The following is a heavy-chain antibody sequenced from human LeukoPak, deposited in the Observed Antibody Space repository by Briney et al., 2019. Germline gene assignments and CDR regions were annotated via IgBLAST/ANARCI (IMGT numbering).Heavy chain of an antibody. CDR3: ARVAPPTNDAFDI. J-gene: IGHJ3*02. Sequence: SETLSLTCAVSGGSISSSNWWSWVRQPPGKGLEWIGEIYHSGSTNYNPPLKSRVTISVDKSKNQFSLKLSSVITADTAVYYCARVAPPTNDAFDIWGQGTMVTVSS. D-gene: IGHD5-24*01. CDR1: GGSISSSNW. V-gene: IGHV4-4*02. CDR2: IYHSGST.